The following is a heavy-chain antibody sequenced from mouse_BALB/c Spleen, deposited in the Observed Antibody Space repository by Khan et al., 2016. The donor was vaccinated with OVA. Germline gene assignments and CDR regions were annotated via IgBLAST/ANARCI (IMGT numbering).Heavy chain of an antibody. V-gene: IGHV2-6-5*01. Sequence: VELVESGPGLVAPSQNLSITCTVSGFLLSDYDVSWIRQPPGKGLEWLGVIWSGGSTYYNSALKSRLSISKDNSKSQVFLTMSSLQSDDTAMFYCAKGVWSYYYTLDYWGQGTSVTVSS. J-gene: IGHJ4*01. CDR1: GFLLSDYD. CDR2: IWSGGST. CDR3: AKGVWSYYYTLDY.